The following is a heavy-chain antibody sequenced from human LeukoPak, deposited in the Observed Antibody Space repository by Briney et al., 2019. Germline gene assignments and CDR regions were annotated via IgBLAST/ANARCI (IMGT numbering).Heavy chain of an antibody. J-gene: IGHJ4*02. V-gene: IGHV4-4*07. CDR3: ARVLPVGYCSGGSCYPTPYFDY. CDR2: IYTSGST. Sequence: SETLSLTCTVSGGSISSYYWSWIRQPAGKGLEWIGRIYTSGSTNYNPSLKSRVTMSVDTSKNQFSLKLSSVTAADTAVYYCARVLPVGYCSGGSCYPTPYFDYWGQGTLVTVSS. CDR1: GGSISSYY. D-gene: IGHD2-15*01.